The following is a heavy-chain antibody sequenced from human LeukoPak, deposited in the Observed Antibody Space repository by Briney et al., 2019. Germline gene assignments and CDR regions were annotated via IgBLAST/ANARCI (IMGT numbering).Heavy chain of an antibody. Sequence: ASVKVSCKASGYTFTSYAMNWMRQAPGQGLEWMGWINTNTGNPTYAQGFTGRFVFSLDTSVSTAYLQISSLKAEDTAVYYCARRARGRGYSYGRDYWGQGTLVTVSS. V-gene: IGHV7-4-1*02. D-gene: IGHD5-18*01. J-gene: IGHJ4*02. CDR1: GYTFTSYA. CDR2: INTNTGNP. CDR3: ARRARGRGYSYGRDY.